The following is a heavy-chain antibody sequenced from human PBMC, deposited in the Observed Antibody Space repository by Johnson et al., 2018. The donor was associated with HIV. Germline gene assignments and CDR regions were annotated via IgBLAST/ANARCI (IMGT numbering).Heavy chain of an antibody. D-gene: IGHD3-3*01. J-gene: IGHJ3*02. Sequence: VQLVESGGGLVQPGGSLRLSCAASGFTFSSNYMSWVRQAPGKGLEWVSVIYSGGSTYYADSVKGRFTISRDNSKNTLYLQMNSLRAEDTAVYYCARDRVPDAFDIWGQGTMVTVSS. V-gene: IGHV3-66*01. CDR2: IYSGGST. CDR3: ARDRVPDAFDI. CDR1: GFTFSSNY.